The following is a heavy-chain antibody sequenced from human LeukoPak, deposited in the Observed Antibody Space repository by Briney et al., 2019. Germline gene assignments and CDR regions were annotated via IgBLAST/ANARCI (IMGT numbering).Heavy chain of an antibody. CDR1: GGSFSGYY. CDR2: INHSGST. D-gene: IGHD6-6*01. J-gene: IGHJ4*02. Sequence: KPSETLSLTCAVYGGSFSGYYWSWIRQPPGKGLEWIGEINHSGSTNYNPSLKSRVTISVDTSKNQFSLKLSSVTAADTAVYYCARTSSSSHTFFDYWGQGTLVTVSS. CDR3: ARTSSSSHTFFDY. V-gene: IGHV4-34*01.